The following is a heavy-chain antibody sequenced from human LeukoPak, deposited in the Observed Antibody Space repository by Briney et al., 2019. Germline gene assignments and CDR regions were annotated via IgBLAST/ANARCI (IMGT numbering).Heavy chain of an antibody. D-gene: IGHD5-18*01. Sequence: GGSLRLSCAASGFTFSSYGVHWVRQAPGKGLEGVAVISYDGSNKYYADSVKGRFTISRDNSKNTLYLQMNSLRAEDTAVYYCAKGSVDTAMVTVGYFDYWGQGTLVTVSS. CDR3: AKGSVDTAMVTVGYFDY. CDR2: ISYDGSNK. V-gene: IGHV3-30*18. CDR1: GFTFSSYG. J-gene: IGHJ4*02.